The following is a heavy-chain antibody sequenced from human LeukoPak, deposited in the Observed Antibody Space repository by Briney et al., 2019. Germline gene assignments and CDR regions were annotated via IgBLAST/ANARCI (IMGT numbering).Heavy chain of an antibody. D-gene: IGHD3-3*01. J-gene: IGHJ4*02. CDR2: INPNSGGT. V-gene: IGHV1-2*02. Sequence: ASVKVSCKASGYTFTGYYMHWVRQAPGQGLEWMGWINPNSGGTNYAQKFQGRVTMTRDTPISTACMELSRLRSDDTALYYCARVYDFWSGYYSFDYWGQGTLVTVSS. CDR3: ARVYDFWSGYYSFDY. CDR1: GYTFTGYY.